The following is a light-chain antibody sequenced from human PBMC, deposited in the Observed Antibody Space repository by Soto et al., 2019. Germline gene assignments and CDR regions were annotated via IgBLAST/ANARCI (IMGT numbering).Light chain of an antibody. J-gene: IGKJ1*01. V-gene: IGKV3-20*01. CDR3: QQYGSSPGT. CDR2: GAS. CDR1: QSVSSSY. Sequence: EIVLTQSPGTLSLSPGEGATLSCRASQSVSSSYLAWYQQKPGQAPRLLIYGASSRATGIPDRFSGSGSGTDLTITISRLEPEDFAVYYCQQYGSSPGTFGQGTKVDIK.